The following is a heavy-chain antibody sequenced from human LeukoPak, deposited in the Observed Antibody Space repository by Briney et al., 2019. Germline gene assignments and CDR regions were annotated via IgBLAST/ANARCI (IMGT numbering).Heavy chain of an antibody. CDR3: ARAYGV. V-gene: IGHV4-61*02. CDR1: GGSISSGSYY. CDR2: IYTSGST. D-gene: IGHD3-10*01. Sequence: PSETLSLTCTVSGGSISSGSYYWSWIRQPAGKGLEWIGRIYTSGSTNYNPSLKGRLTISVDTAKNQFSLKLSSVTAADTAVYYCARAYGVWGQGTLVTVSS. J-gene: IGHJ4*02.